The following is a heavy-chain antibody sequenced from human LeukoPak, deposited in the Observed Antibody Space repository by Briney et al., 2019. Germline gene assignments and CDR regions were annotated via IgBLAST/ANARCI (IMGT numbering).Heavy chain of an antibody. J-gene: IGHJ4*02. CDR2: IRSSSSII. D-gene: IGHD3-9*01. CDR3: ARNLCDFLTGFDS. Sequence: GGSLRLSCAASGFTFSTYSMNWVRQSPGKGLEWVSYIRSSSSIIHYADSVKGRFTISRDNGKSSLYLQMNSLRDEDTAVYYCARNLCDFLTGFDSWGQGTLVTVSS. CDR1: GFTFSTYS. V-gene: IGHV3-48*02.